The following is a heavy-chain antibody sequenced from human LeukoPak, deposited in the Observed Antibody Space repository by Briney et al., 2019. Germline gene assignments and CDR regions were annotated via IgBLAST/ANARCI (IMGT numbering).Heavy chain of an antibody. J-gene: IGHJ4*02. CDR3: AKEPYDYVWEGYFDY. Sequence: GGSLRLSCAASGFTFSSYAMSWVRQAPGKGLEWVSAISGSGGSTYYADSVKGRFTISRDNSKNTRYLQMNSLRAEDTAVYYCAKEPYDYVWEGYFDYWGQGTLVTVSS. D-gene: IGHD3-16*01. CDR1: GFTFSSYA. V-gene: IGHV3-23*01. CDR2: ISGSGGST.